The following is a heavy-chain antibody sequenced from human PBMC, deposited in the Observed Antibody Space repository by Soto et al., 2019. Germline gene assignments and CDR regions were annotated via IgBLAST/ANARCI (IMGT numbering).Heavy chain of an antibody. Sequence: SVKVSCKASGGSLSTNPISWVRQAPGQGLEWMGGTGSGTGPGNHAQKFQGRLTVTADKSTSTVYMELTNLSSEDTAVYYCARRDSVGFYRFFDSWGQGXLFTVYS. V-gene: IGHV1-69*06. CDR3: ARRDSVGFYRFFDS. D-gene: IGHD3-10*01. CDR1: GGSLSTNP. J-gene: IGHJ4*02. CDR2: TGSGTGPG.